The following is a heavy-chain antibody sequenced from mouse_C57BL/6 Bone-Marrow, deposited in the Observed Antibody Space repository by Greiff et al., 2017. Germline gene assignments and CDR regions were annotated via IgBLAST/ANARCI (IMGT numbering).Heavy chain of an antibody. D-gene: IGHD1-1*01. V-gene: IGHV1-64*01. CDR2: IHPNSGST. CDR1: GYTFTSYW. Sequence: QVQLQQPGAELVKPGASVKLSCKASGYTFTSYWMHWVKQRPGQGLEWIGMIHPNSGSTNYNEKFKSKATLTVDKSSSTAYMQISSLTSEDSAVYYCANYGSSIGYAMDYWGQGTSVTVSS. CDR3: ANYGSSIGYAMDY. J-gene: IGHJ4*01.